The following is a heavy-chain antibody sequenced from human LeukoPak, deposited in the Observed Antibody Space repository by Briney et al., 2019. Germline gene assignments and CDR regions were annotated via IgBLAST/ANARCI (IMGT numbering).Heavy chain of an antibody. V-gene: IGHV3-30-3*01. CDR1: GFDFINFH. D-gene: IGHD6-19*01. J-gene: IGHJ4*02. CDR3: ARDFLWLVDY. CDR2: VSKDGNNI. Sequence: GGSLRLSCAASGFDFINFHIHWVRQAPGRGLEWLAFVSKDGNNIYYADSVKGRFTISRDNSKSTLYLQMNSLRADDTAIYYCARDFLWLVDYWGQGTLVTVSS.